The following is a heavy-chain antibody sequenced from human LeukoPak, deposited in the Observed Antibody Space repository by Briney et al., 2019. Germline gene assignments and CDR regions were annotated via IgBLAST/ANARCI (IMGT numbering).Heavy chain of an antibody. CDR1: GFTFNYYD. CDR2: IRTTGDT. V-gene: IGHV3-13*01. J-gene: IGHJ2*01. CDR3: ARGVSYYYDNSGHPGWYFDL. D-gene: IGHD3-22*01. Sequence: GGSLRLSCAVSGFTFNYYDMHWVRQAPGKRLEWVSAIRTTGDTHYPDSVKGRFAISREDAKNSVHLQMNTLRAGDTAVYYCARGVSYYYDNSGHPGWYFDLWGRGTLVTVSS.